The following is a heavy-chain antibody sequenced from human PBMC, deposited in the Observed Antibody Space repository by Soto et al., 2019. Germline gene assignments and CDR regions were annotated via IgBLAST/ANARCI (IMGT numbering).Heavy chain of an antibody. CDR2: ISGRGDTM. CDR1: GFMFSSYA. CDR3: ARVKYNWLDFAAFFY. D-gene: IGHD1-1*01. V-gene: IGHV3-23*01. Sequence: EVQMLESGGGLVQPGGSLRLSCAASGFMFSSYAMTWVRQAPGKGLEWVSGISGRGDTMYYADSVKGRFTISRDNSKKPLFQQMNSLRADDTAVYYCARVKYNWLDFAAFFYWGQGVLVSVSS. J-gene: IGHJ4*02.